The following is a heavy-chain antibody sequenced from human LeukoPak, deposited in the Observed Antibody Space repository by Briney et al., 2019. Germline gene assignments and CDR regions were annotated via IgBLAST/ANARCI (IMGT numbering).Heavy chain of an antibody. CDR3: ARAARYYDFWSGTGSFDY. Sequence: GGSLRLSCAASGFTFSSYSMNWARQAPGKGLEWVSYISSSSSTIYYADSVKGRFTISRDNAKNSLYLQMNSLRAEDTAVYYCARAARYYDFWSGTGSFDYWGQGTLVTVSS. CDR2: ISSSSSTI. D-gene: IGHD3-3*01. CDR1: GFTFSSYS. V-gene: IGHV3-48*01. J-gene: IGHJ4*02.